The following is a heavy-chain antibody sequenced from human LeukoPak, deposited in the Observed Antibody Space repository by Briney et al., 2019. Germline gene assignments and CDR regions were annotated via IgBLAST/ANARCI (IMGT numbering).Heavy chain of an antibody. CDR1: GFTFRSYA. V-gene: IGHV3-23*01. CDR3: TRGAMIPQYSQH. CDR2: ISGSDGST. Sequence: GGSLRLSCAASGFTFRSYAMSWVRQAPGKGLEWVSGISGSDGSTYYADSVKGRFTISRDNSKNTLYLQMNSLITEDTAVYYCTRGAMIPQYSQHWGQGTLVTVSS. D-gene: IGHD5-12*01. J-gene: IGHJ1*01.